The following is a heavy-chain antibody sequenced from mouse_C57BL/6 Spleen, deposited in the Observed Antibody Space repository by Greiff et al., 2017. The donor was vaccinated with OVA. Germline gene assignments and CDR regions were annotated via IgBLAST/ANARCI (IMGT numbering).Heavy chain of an antibody. D-gene: IGHD2-2*01. J-gene: IGHJ2*01. V-gene: IGHV1-54*01. CDR1: GYAFTNYL. Sequence: QVQLQQSGAELVRPGTSVKVSCKASGYAFTNYLIEWVKQRPGPGLEWIGVINPGSGGTNYNEKFKGKATLTADKSSSTAYMQLSSLTSEDSAVYFCARKWLAYFDCWGQGTTLTVSS. CDR3: ARKWLAYFDC. CDR2: INPGSGGT.